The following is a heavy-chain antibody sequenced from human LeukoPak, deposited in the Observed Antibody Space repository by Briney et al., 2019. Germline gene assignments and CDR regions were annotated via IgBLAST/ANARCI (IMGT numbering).Heavy chain of an antibody. CDR2: IHYSGRI. Sequence: SETLSLTCTVSGGSISSNNYYWGCIRQPPGKGLEWIGAIHYSGRIYYNPSLKSRITISVDTSKNQFSLKLNSVTAADTAVYYCARLQLWFSGVDYWGQGTLVTVSS. CDR3: ARLQLWFSGVDY. CDR1: GGSISSNNYY. D-gene: IGHD5-18*01. V-gene: IGHV4-39*01. J-gene: IGHJ4*02.